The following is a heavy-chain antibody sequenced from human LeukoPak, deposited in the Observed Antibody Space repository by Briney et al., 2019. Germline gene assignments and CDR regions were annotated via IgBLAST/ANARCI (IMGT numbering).Heavy chain of an antibody. CDR1: GFTFSSYW. J-gene: IGHJ4*02. D-gene: IGHD2-21*02. Sequence: GGSLRLSCAASGFTFSSYWMSWVRQAPGKGLEWVANIKQDGSEKYYVDSVKGRFTISRDNAKNSLYLQMNSLRAEDTAVYYCARVAYCGGDCSPYYFDYWGQGTLVTVSS. CDR2: IKQDGSEK. CDR3: ARVAYCGGDCSPYYFDY. V-gene: IGHV3-7*04.